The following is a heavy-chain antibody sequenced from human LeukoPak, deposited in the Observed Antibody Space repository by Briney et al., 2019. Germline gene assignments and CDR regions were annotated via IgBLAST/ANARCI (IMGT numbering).Heavy chain of an antibody. D-gene: IGHD2-15*01. Sequence: PGGSLRLSCAASGFTFSSYWMHWVRHAPGKGLVWVSRISSDGSYTIYADSVKGRFTISRDNAKDTLYLQMNSLRAEDTAVYYCAREYSTGFDPWGQGTLVTVSS. V-gene: IGHV3-74*01. CDR2: ISSDGSYT. CDR3: AREYSTGFDP. J-gene: IGHJ5*02. CDR1: GFTFSSYW.